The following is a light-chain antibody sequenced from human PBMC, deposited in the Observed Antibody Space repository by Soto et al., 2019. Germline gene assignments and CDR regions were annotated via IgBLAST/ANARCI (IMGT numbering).Light chain of an antibody. CDR3: QHYNNWPL. Sequence: EIVMTQSPATLSVSPGERATLSCRASQSVSSNLAWYQQKPGQAPRILIYGASTRATGIPARFSGSGSGTEFTLTISSLQSEDFAVYYCQHYNNWPLFGPGTKVDIK. CDR1: QSVSSN. J-gene: IGKJ3*01. CDR2: GAS. V-gene: IGKV3-15*01.